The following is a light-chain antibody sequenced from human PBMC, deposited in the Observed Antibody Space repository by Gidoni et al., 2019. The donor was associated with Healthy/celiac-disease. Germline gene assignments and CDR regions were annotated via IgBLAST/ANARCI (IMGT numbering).Light chain of an antibody. V-gene: IGKV3-11*01. CDR3: QQRSTL. CDR2: DAS. Sequence: EIVLTQSPATLSLSPGERATLSCRASQSVSSYLAWYQQKPGQAPRLLISDASNRATGIPARFSGSGSGTDFTLTISSLEPEDFAVYYCQQRSTLFGGGTKVEIK. CDR1: QSVSSY. J-gene: IGKJ4*01.